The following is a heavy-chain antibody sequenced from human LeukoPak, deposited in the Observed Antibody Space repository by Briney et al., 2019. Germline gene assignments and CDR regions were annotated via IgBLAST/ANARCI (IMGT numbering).Heavy chain of an antibody. CDR2: ISAYNGNT. D-gene: IGHD6-19*01. Sequence: ASGKVSCKSSGYTFTSYGISWVRQAPGQALEWMGWISAYNGNTNYAQKLQGRVTMTTDTYTSTAYMELRSLRSDDTAVYYCARDGIAVAGTDAFDIWGQGTMVTVSS. CDR1: GYTFTSYG. V-gene: IGHV1-18*01. J-gene: IGHJ3*02. CDR3: ARDGIAVAGTDAFDI.